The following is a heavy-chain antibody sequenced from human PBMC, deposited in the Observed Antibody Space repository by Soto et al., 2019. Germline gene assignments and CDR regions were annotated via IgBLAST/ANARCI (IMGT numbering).Heavy chain of an antibody. V-gene: IGHV3-23*01. Sequence: EVQLLESGGGLVQPGGSLRLSCAASGFTFSSYAMSWVRQAPGKGLEWVSAISGSGGSTYYADSVKGRFSISRDNSKNTLYLQMNSLRAEDTAVYYCAKDDYARGDAFDIWGQGTMVTVSS. CDR2: ISGSGGST. J-gene: IGHJ3*02. D-gene: IGHD3-16*01. CDR3: AKDDYARGDAFDI. CDR1: GFTFSSYA.